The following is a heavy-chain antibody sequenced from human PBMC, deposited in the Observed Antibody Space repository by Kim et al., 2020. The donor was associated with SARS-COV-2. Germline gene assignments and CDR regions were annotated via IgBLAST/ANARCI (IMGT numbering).Heavy chain of an antibody. Sequence: SETLSLTCTVSGGSISSYYWSWIRQPPGKGLEWIGYIYYSGSTNYNPSLKSRVTISVDTSKNQFSLKLSSVTAADTAVYYCARHVGLNYDFWSGYYWVGEALGWGQGTLVTVSS. CDR1: GGSISSYY. CDR3: ARHVGLNYDFWSGYYWVGEALG. D-gene: IGHD3-3*01. CDR2: IYYSGST. V-gene: IGHV4-59*08. J-gene: IGHJ4*02.